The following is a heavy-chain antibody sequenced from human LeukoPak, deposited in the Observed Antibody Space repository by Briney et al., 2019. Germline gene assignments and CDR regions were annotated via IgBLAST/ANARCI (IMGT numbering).Heavy chain of an antibody. J-gene: IGHJ6*01. CDR1: GGSISTYY. CDR3: ARASATGTGFLDV. V-gene: IGHV4-59*01. CDR2: ISYSGST. D-gene: IGHD1-1*01. Sequence: SETLSLTCTVSGGSISTYYWSWIRQPPGKGLEWIGYISYSGSTNYNPSLKSRVTISLDTSSNQFSLKLTSVTAADTAVYHCARASATGTGFLDVWGIGTTVTVSS.